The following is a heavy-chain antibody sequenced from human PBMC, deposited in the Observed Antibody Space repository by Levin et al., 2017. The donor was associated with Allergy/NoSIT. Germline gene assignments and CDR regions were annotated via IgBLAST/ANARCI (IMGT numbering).Heavy chain of an antibody. CDR2: IGISSSYI. V-gene: IGHV3-21*01. Sequence: GGSLRLSCAASGFTFSTYSMAWVRQAPGKGLEWVSSIGISSSYIHYADSVKGRFTVSRDNAKNSLYLQMNSLRVEDTAVYYCARETGTTTMFGEVDVWGKGTTVTVSS. D-gene: IGHD3-3*01. CDR1: GFTFSTYS. J-gene: IGHJ6*04. CDR3: ARETGTTTMFGEVDV.